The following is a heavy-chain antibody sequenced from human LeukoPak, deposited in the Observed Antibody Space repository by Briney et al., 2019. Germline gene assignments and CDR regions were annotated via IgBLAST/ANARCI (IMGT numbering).Heavy chain of an antibody. J-gene: IGHJ4*02. V-gene: IGHV1-8*03. Sequence: ASVKVSCKASGYTFTSYYMHWVRQAPGQGLEWMGWINPNSGDTGYAQKFQGRVTLTRNTPLSTAYTELSSLRSEDTAVYYCAKTPPGGDVDHWGEGTLVTVSS. CDR1: GYTFTSYY. D-gene: IGHD3-16*01. CDR3: AKTPPGGDVDH. CDR2: INPNSGDT.